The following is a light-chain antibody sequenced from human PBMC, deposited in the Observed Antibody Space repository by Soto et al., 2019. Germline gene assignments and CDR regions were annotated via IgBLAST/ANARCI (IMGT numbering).Light chain of an antibody. CDR2: EIN. CDR3: SSFAGSNNFPYV. CDR1: SSDAGAYDY. V-gene: IGLV2-8*01. Sequence: QSVLAQPPSASGSPGQSVTISCTGTSSDAGAYDYVSWYQQHPGKAPKLMIYEINQRPSGVSDRFSGSKSGNTTSLTVSGLQAEDEADYYCSSFAGSNNFPYVFGTGTKVTVL. J-gene: IGLJ1*01.